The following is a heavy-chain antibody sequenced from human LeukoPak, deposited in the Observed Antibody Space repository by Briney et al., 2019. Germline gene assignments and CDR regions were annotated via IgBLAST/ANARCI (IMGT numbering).Heavy chain of an antibody. V-gene: IGHV3-23*01. Sequence: GGSLRLSCAASGFTFSSYAMSWARQAPGKGLEWVSAISGSGGSTYYADSVKGRFTISRDNSKNTLYLQMNSLRAEDTAVYYCARGPYGSSGTPDAFDIWGQGTMVTVSS. D-gene: IGHD3-10*01. CDR3: ARGPYGSSGTPDAFDI. CDR1: GFTFSSYA. J-gene: IGHJ3*02. CDR2: ISGSGGST.